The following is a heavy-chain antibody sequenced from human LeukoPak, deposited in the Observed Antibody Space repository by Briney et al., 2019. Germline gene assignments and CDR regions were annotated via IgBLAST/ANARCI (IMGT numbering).Heavy chain of an antibody. Sequence: GGSLRLSCAASGFTFSSYGMHWVRQAPGKGLEWVAVISYDGSNKYYADSVKGRSTISRDNSKNTLYLQMNSLRAEDTAVYYCAKDYRPRAYWGSGSYPPNWFDPWGQGTLVTVSS. CDR2: ISYDGSNK. CDR3: AKDYRPRAYWGSGSYPPNWFDP. J-gene: IGHJ5*02. CDR1: GFTFSSYG. V-gene: IGHV3-30*18. D-gene: IGHD3-10*01.